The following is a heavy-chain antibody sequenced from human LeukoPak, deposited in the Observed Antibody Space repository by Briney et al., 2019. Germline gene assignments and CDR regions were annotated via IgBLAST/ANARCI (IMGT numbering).Heavy chain of an antibody. Sequence: ASVKVSCKASGYTFTSYGISWVRQAPGQGLEWMGWISAYNGNTTYAQKLQGRVTMTTDTSTSTAYMELRSLRSDDTAVYYCARFEWGVYGGNRYYYYGMDVWGQGTTVTVSS. CDR2: ISAYNGNT. CDR1: GYTFTSYG. D-gene: IGHD4-23*01. V-gene: IGHV1-18*01. J-gene: IGHJ6*02. CDR3: ARFEWGVYGGNRYYYYGMDV.